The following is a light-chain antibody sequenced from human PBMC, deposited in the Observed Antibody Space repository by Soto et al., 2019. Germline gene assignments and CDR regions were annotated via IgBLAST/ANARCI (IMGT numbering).Light chain of an antibody. Sequence: DIQMTQSPSTLSGSVGDRVTITCRASQTISSWLAWYQQKPGKAPKLLIYKASTLKSGVPSRFSGSGSGTEFTLTISSLQPDDVATYYCQHYNSYSEAFGQGTQVELK. J-gene: IGKJ1*01. V-gene: IGKV1-5*03. CDR3: QHYNSYSEA. CDR2: KAS. CDR1: QTISSW.